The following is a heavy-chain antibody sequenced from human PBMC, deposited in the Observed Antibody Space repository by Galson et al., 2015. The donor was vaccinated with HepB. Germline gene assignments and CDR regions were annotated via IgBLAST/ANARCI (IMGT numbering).Heavy chain of an antibody. CDR1: GFTFSSYG. CDR3: AKGRWYQLHDAFDI. D-gene: IGHD2-2*01. J-gene: IGHJ3*02. CDR2: ISYDGSNK. V-gene: IGHV3-30*18. Sequence: SLRLSCAASGFTFSSYGMHWVRQAPGKGLEWVAVISYDGSNKYYADSVKGRFTISRDNSKNTLYLQMNSLRAEDTAVYYCAKGRWYQLHDAFDIWGQGTMVTVSS.